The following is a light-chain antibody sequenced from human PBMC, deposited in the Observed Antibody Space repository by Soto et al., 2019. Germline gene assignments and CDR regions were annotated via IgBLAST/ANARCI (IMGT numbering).Light chain of an antibody. CDR1: QSVSTY. J-gene: IGKJ1*01. V-gene: IGKV3-15*01. CDR2: SAS. CDR3: QQYNDWPPRWT. Sequence: EIVMTQSPATLSVSPGERATLSCRASQSVSTYLAWYQQKPGQAPRLLIYSASTRAPGIPARFSGGGSGTEFTLTISSLQSEDFAVYICQQYNDWPPRWTFGQGTKVEI.